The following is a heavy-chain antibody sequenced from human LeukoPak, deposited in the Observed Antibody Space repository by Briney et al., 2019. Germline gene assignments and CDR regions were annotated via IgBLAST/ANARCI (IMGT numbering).Heavy chain of an antibody. CDR3: AKESGYYRGYFQH. CDR1: GVTFSSYV. V-gene: IGHV3-23*01. J-gene: IGHJ1*01. CDR2: ISGSGGGT. D-gene: IGHD3-22*01. Sequence: GGSLRLSCEASGVTFSSYVMRWVRQAPGKGPEWVSGISGSGGGTYYADSVKGRFAISRDNSKNTLYLQMNSLRAEDTAVYYCAKESGYYRGYFQHWGQGTLVTVSS.